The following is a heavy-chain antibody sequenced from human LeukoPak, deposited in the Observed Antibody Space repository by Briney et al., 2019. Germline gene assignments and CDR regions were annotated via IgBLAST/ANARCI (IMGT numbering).Heavy chain of an antibody. D-gene: IGHD2-21*01. J-gene: IGHJ4*02. CDR3: ARALWFPLDY. CDR2: INHSGST. CDR1: GGSFSGYY. Sequence: SETQSLTCAVYGGSFSGYYWSWIRQPPGKGLEWIGEINHSGSTNYNPSLKSRVTISVDTPKNQFSLKLSSVTAADTAVYYCARALWFPLDYWGQGTLVTVSS. V-gene: IGHV4-34*01.